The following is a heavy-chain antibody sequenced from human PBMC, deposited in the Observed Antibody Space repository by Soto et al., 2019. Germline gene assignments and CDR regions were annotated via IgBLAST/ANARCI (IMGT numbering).Heavy chain of an antibody. J-gene: IGHJ4*02. CDR2: IWNDGSNK. CDR1: GFTFSNYH. CDR3: ARIGSWALNFDY. D-gene: IGHD6-13*01. V-gene: IGHV3-33*01. Sequence: QVQLVASGGGVVQPGRSLRLSCAASGFTFSNYHMHWVRQAPGKGLEWVAVIWNDGSNKFYADSVKGRFTISRDNSKNELYLQINSLRAEDSAVYYCARIGSWALNFDYCGQRTLVTVSS.